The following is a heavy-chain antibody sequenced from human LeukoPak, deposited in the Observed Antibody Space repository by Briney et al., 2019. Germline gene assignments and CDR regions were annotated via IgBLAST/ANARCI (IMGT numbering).Heavy chain of an antibody. J-gene: IGHJ3*02. V-gene: IGHV5-10-1*01. Sequence: GVSLKISSKGSGYSFPSSWISWVREMPGKGLGWMGRIYPSVSYTNSTPSFQGHVTISADKSISTAYLQWSSLKASDTAMYYCARRDIAYSSSWGLDIWGQGTMVTVSS. CDR3: ARRDIAYSSSWGLDI. CDR1: GYSFPSSW. D-gene: IGHD6-13*01. CDR2: IYPSVSYT.